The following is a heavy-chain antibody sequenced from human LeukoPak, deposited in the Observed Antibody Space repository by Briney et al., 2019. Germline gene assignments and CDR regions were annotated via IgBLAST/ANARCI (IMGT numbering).Heavy chain of an antibody. J-gene: IGHJ4*02. CDR1: GYTFTSYG. CDR2: TSAYNGNT. D-gene: IGHD3-16*02. Sequence: ASVKVSCKASGYTFTSYGISWVRQAPGQGLEWMGWTSAYNGNTNYAQKLQGRVTMTTDTSTSTAYMELRSLRSDDTAVYYCARVCSRYYDYVWGSYPFDYWGQGTLVTVSS. V-gene: IGHV1-18*01. CDR3: ARVCSRYYDYVWGSYPFDY.